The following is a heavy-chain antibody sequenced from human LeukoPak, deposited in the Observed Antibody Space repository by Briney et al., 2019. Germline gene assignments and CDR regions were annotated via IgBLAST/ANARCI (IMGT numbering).Heavy chain of an antibody. Sequence: SETLSLTCTVSGGSISSYYWSWIRQPAGKGLEWIGRIHTSGSTNYNPSLKSRVTMTRDTSTSTVYMELSSLRSEDTAVYYCARGPSITMVRGGQWYYYMDVWGKGTTVTISS. V-gene: IGHV4-4*07. CDR1: GGSISSYY. CDR2: IHTSGST. D-gene: IGHD3-10*01. J-gene: IGHJ6*03. CDR3: ARGPSITMVRGGQWYYYMDV.